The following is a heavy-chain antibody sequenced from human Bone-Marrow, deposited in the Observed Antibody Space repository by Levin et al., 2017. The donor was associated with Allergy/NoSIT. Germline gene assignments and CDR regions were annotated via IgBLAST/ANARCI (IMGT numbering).Heavy chain of an antibody. CDR3: AKAYDFFWSGYSD. J-gene: IGHJ4*02. D-gene: IGHD3-3*01. Sequence: GGSLRLSCAASGFTFSNYAMSWVRQAPGQGLEWVSSISGSGSGTYYADSVKGRFTISRDNSKNTLYLQMNSLRVEDTAVYYCAKAYDFFWSGYSDWGQGTLVTVSS. CDR1: GFTFSNYA. V-gene: IGHV3-23*01. CDR2: ISGSGSGT.